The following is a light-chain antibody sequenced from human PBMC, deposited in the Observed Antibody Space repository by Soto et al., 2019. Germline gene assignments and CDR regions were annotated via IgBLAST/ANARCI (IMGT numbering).Light chain of an antibody. Sequence: IPMTQSPSYLSASLGHRFTITSRASQSISSYLNWYQQKPGKAPKLLIHAASSLQSGVPSRFSGSGSGTDFTLTISSLQPDDFATYYCQHYNSYSEAFGQGTKVDIK. J-gene: IGKJ1*01. V-gene: IGKV1-39*01. CDR1: QSISSY. CDR3: QHYNSYSEA. CDR2: AAS.